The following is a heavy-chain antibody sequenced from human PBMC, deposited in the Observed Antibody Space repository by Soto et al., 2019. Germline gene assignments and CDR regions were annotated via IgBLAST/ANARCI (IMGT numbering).Heavy chain of an antibody. CDR1: AFTFGSYV. D-gene: IGHD1-7*01. CDR3: ARDGGCYNWNYGFDY. J-gene: IGHJ4*02. CDR2: IWFDGSDK. V-gene: IGHV3-33*01. Sequence: GGSLRLSCAASAFTFGSYVMHWVRQAPGKGLEWVAIIWFDGSDKHYADSVKDRFTISRDNSKNTLYLQMNSLRAEDTAVYYCARDGGCYNWNYGFDYWGLGTLVTVSS.